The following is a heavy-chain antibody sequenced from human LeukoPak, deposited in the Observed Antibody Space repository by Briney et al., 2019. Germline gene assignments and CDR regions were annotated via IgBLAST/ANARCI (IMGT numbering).Heavy chain of an antibody. CDR3: ARWSRYYYYYGMGV. D-gene: IGHD2-15*01. J-gene: IGHJ6*02. CDR1: GGSFSGYY. Sequence: PSETLSLTCAVCGGSFSGYYWSWIRQPPGKGLEWIGEINHSGSTNYNPSLKSRVTISVDTSKNQFSLKLSSVTAADAAVYYCARWSRYYYYYGMGVWGQGTTVTVSS. CDR2: INHSGST. V-gene: IGHV4-34*01.